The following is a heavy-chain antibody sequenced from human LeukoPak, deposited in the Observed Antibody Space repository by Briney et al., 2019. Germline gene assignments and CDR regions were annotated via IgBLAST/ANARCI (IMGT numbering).Heavy chain of an antibody. CDR2: ISPDGSST. Sequence: GGSLRLSCAPSGFTFSSYWMHWVRRAPGKGLEWVSRISPDGSSTTYADSVKGRFTISRDNAKNTLFLQINSLEAEDTAVYYCERAGNYRFDCWGQGTLVTVPS. CDR3: ERAGNYRFDC. CDR1: GFTFSSYW. J-gene: IGHJ4*02. D-gene: IGHD1-7*01. V-gene: IGHV3-74*03.